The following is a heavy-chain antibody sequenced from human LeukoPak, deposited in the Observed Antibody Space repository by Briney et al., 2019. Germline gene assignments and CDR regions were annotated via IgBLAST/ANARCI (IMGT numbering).Heavy chain of an antibody. Sequence: GGSLRLSCAASGFTVSSNYMSWVRQAPGKGLEWVSVIYSGGSTYYADSVKGRFTIFRDNSKNTLYLQMTSLRAEDTAVYYCAGAGDSGSYHWGHWGQGTLVTVSS. V-gene: IGHV3-53*01. CDR1: GFTVSSNY. CDR3: AGAGDSGSYHWGH. CDR2: IYSGGST. D-gene: IGHD1-26*01. J-gene: IGHJ4*02.